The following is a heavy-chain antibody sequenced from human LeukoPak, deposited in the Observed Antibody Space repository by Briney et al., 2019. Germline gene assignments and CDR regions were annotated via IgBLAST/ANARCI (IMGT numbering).Heavy chain of an antibody. V-gene: IGHV1-2*06. D-gene: IGHD6-19*01. CDR3: ARSVVAGTFDWFDP. Sequence: ASVKVSCKASGYIFTGYYMHWVRQAPGQGLEWKGRINPNSGGTNYAQKFQGRVTMTRDTSISTAYMELSRLRSDDTAVYYCARSVVAGTFDWFDPWGQGTLVTVSS. CDR1: GYIFTGYY. CDR2: INPNSGGT. J-gene: IGHJ5*02.